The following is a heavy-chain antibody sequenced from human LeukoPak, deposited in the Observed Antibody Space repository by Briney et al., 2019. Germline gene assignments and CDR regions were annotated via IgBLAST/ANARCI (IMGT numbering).Heavy chain of an antibody. Sequence: PSETLSLTCTVSGGSISSSSYYWAWIRQPPGKGLEWIGSIYYSGSTYYNPSLKSRVTISVDTSKNQFSLKLSSVTAADTAVHYCARDNHIAVAGADYWGQGTLVTVSS. CDR3: ARDNHIAVAGADY. D-gene: IGHD6-19*01. CDR1: GGSISSSSYY. CDR2: IYYSGST. V-gene: IGHV4-39*07. J-gene: IGHJ4*02.